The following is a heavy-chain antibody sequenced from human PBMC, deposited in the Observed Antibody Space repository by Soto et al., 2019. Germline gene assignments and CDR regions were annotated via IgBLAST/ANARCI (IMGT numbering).Heavy chain of an antibody. CDR1: GGSFSGYY. D-gene: IGHD2-2*01. CDR2: INHSGST. V-gene: IGHV4-34*01. CDR3: ARGRIVVVPAAHPLMDV. Sequence: SETLSLTCAVYGGSFSGYYWSWIRQPPGKGLEWIGEINHSGSTNYNPSLKSRVTISVDTSKNQFSLKLSSVTAADTAVYYCARGRIVVVPAAHPLMDVWGQGTTVTVSS. J-gene: IGHJ6*02.